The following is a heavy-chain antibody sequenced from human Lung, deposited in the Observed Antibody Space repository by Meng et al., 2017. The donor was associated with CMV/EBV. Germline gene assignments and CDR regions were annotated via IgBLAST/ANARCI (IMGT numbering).Heavy chain of an antibody. Sequence: ASVKVSXKASGYTFTSYYMHWVRQAPGQGLEWMGIINPSGGSTSYAQKFQGRVTMTRDTSTSTVYMELSSLRSEDTAVYYCARDSVPPHRASFWCGYYLYYYYGMDVWGQGTXVTVSS. D-gene: IGHD3-3*01. V-gene: IGHV1-46*01. CDR3: ARDSVPPHRASFWCGYYLYYYYGMDV. CDR1: GYTFTSYY. J-gene: IGHJ6*02. CDR2: INPSGGST.